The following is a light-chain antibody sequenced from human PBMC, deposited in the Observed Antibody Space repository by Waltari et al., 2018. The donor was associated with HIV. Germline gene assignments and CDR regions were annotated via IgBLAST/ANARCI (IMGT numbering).Light chain of an antibody. V-gene: IGKV3-11*01. J-gene: IGKJ3*01. CDR1: QSVSNH. CDR2: DAS. Sequence: DTVLTQYPATLSLSPGERATLSCRASQSVSNHLAWYQQKPGQAPRLLIYDASNRATGVPARFSGSRSGTDFTLTISSLDPEDFAVYYCQQRSNWPPEFTFGPGTKVVIK. CDR3: QQRSNWPPEFT.